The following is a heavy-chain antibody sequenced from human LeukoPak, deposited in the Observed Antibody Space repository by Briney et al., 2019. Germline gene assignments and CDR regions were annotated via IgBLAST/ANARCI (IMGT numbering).Heavy chain of an antibody. CDR2: IYYSGST. CDR1: GGSISNSSYY. D-gene: IGHD6-19*01. CDR3: IVILSSGCTP. V-gene: IGHV4-39*01. J-gene: IGHJ5*02. Sequence: SETLSLTCTVSGGSISNSSYYWGWIRQPPGKGLEWIGSIYYSGSTYYNPSLKSRVTISVDTSKNQFSLKLSSATAADTAVYCFIVILSSGCTPWGQGSLVTVSS.